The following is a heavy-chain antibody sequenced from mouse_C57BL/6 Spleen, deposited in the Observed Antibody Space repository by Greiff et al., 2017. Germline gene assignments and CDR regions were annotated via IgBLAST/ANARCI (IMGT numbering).Heavy chain of an antibody. D-gene: IGHD1-1*01. CDR1: GYTFTSYW. J-gene: IGHJ2*01. CDR2: IDPSDSET. V-gene: IGHV1-52*01. Sequence: QVHVKQPGAELVRPGSSVKLSCKASGYTFTSYWMHWVKQRPIQGLEWIGNIDPSDSETHYNQKFKDKATLTVDKSSSTAYMQLSSLTSEDSAVYYCARGFTTDRDFDYWGQGTTLTVSS. CDR3: ARGFTTDRDFDY.